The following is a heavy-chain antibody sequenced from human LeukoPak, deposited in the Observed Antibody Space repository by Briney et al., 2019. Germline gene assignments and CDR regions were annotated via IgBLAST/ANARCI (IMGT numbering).Heavy chain of an antibody. D-gene: IGHD2-15*01. Sequence: HPGRSLRLSCAASGFTFSSYAMHWVRRAPGKGLEWVAVISYDGSNKYYADSVKGRFTISRDNSKNTLYLQMNSLRAEDTAVYYCASVVVVAATLGSAFDIWGQGTMVTVSS. J-gene: IGHJ3*02. CDR3: ASVVVVAATLGSAFDI. V-gene: IGHV3-30-3*01. CDR2: ISYDGSNK. CDR1: GFTFSSYA.